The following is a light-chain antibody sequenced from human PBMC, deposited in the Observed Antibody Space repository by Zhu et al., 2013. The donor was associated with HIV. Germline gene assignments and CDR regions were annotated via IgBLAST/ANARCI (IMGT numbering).Light chain of an antibody. Sequence: EIVMTQSPATLSVSPGERATLSCRASQSVSSNLAWYQQKPGQAPRALIFGASGRATGIPDRFSGSGSGTDFTLIISRLEPEDFAMYYCQQYGNSPWTFGQGTRVEIK. CDR1: QSVSSN. V-gene: IGKV3-20*01. CDR3: QQYGNSPWT. CDR2: GAS. J-gene: IGKJ1*01.